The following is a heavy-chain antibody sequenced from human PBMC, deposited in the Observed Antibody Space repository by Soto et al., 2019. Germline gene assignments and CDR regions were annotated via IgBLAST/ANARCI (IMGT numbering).Heavy chain of an antibody. Sequence: QVQLQQWGAGLLKPSETLSLTCAVYGGSFSGYYWSWIRQPPGKGLEWIGEINHSGSTNYNPSLKSRVTISVDTSKNQFSLKLSSVTAADTAVYYCARDSDRLSIDYWGQGTLVTVSS. J-gene: IGHJ4*02. V-gene: IGHV4-34*01. CDR1: GGSFSGYY. D-gene: IGHD3-10*01. CDR2: INHSGST. CDR3: ARDSDRLSIDY.